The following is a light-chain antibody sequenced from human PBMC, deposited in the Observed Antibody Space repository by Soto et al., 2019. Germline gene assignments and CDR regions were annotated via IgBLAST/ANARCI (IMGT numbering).Light chain of an antibody. J-gene: IGKJ4*02. V-gene: IGKV3-11*01. CDR1: QSVSSY. CDR3: QQRSDWPST. Sequence: EIVLTQSPATLSLSPGERATLSCRASQSVSSYLAWYQQKPGQAPRLLIYDASNRATGIPARFSGSGSGTDFTLPISSLEPDDVAVYYCQQRSDWPSTFGGGAKVQIK. CDR2: DAS.